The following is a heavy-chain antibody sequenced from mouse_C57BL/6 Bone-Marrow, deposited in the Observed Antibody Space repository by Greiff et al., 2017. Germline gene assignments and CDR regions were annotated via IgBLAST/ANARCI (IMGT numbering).Heavy chain of an antibody. CDR1: VYTFTGYW. V-gene: IGHV1-9*01. CDR2: ILPGSGST. Sequence: VQLQQSGAELMKPGALVKLSCKATVYTFTGYWIEWVKQRPGHGLVWIGEILPGSGSTNYNEKFKGKATFTADTSSKTAYMQLSSLTTEDSAIYYCAREDYYGSHWYFDVWGTGTTVTVSS. D-gene: IGHD1-1*01. CDR3: AREDYYGSHWYFDV. J-gene: IGHJ1*03.